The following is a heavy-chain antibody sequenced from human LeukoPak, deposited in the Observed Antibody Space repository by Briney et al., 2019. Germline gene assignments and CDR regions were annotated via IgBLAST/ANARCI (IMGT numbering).Heavy chain of an antibody. Sequence: GGSLRLSCAASGITFGNYAMSWVRQAPGKGLEWVSSVSGSGGSTYYADSVKGRFTVSRDNSKNTLCLQMNSLRAEDTAVYYCAKDRGSSGYYSTFDYWGQGTLVTVSS. D-gene: IGHD3-22*01. J-gene: IGHJ4*02. V-gene: IGHV3-23*01. CDR3: AKDRGSSGYYSTFDY. CDR2: VSGSGGST. CDR1: GITFGNYA.